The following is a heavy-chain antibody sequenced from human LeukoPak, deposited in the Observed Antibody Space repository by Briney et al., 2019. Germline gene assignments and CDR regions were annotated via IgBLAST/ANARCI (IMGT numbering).Heavy chain of an antibody. CDR2: ISYDGSNK. CDR3: ASPYYYDSSGYSGMGRGAFDI. CDR1: GFTFSSYA. V-gene: IGHV3-30-3*01. J-gene: IGHJ3*02. D-gene: IGHD3-22*01. Sequence: GRSLRLSCAASGFTFSSYAMHWVRQAPGKGLEWVAVISYDGSNKYYADSVKGRFTISRDNSKNMLYLQMNSLRAEDTAVYYCASPYYYDSSGYSGMGRGAFDIWGQGTMVTVSS.